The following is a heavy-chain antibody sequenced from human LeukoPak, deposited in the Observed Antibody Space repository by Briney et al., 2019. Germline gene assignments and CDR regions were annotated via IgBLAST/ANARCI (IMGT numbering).Heavy chain of an antibody. CDR3: ARNYDRRPFDY. CDR2: INPNSGGT. Sequence: ASVKVSCKASGYTFTGYYLHWVRQAPGQGLEWMGWINPNSGGTNYAQKFQGRVTMTRYTSISTAYMELSRLRSDDTALYYCARNYDRRPFDYWGQGTLVTVSS. V-gene: IGHV1-2*02. J-gene: IGHJ4*02. D-gene: IGHD3-22*01. CDR1: GYTFTGYY.